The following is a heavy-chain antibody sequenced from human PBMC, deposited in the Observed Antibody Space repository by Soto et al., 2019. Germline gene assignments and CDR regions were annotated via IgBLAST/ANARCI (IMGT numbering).Heavy chain of an antibody. Sequence: GASVKVSCKVSGYTLTELSMHWVRQAPGKGLEWMGGFDPEDGETIYAQKFQGRVTMTEDTSTDTAYMELSSLRSEDTAVYYCATVTPRYYYYYMDVWGKGTTVTVSS. CDR3: ATVTPRYYYYYMDV. CDR1: GYTLTELS. CDR2: FDPEDGET. V-gene: IGHV1-24*01. J-gene: IGHJ6*03.